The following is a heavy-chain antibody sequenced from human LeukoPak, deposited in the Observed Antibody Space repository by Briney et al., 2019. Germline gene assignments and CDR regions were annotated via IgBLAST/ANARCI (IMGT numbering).Heavy chain of an antibody. CDR1: GLTVSDAW. J-gene: IGHJ5*02. V-gene: IGHV3-15*01. CDR2: IQKKVDGGGT. D-gene: IGHD3-10*01. Sequence: GGSRRLSCAVSGLTVSDAWMSWVRQPPGKGLDWVGRIQKKVDGGGTDIAAPVKGRFTISRDDSKNTLYLQMDSLNTEDTAVYYCTDYGSGSFYLWGQGTLVTVSS. CDR3: TDYGSGSFYL.